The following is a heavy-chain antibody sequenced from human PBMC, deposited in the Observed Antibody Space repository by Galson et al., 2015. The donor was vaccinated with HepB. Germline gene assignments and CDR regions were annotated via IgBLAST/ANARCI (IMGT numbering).Heavy chain of an antibody. J-gene: IGHJ4*02. CDR3: ARDQVSLVVPAAIPTGYDY. CDR1: GFTFSSYS. V-gene: IGHV3-48*01. CDR2: ISSSSSTI. Sequence: SLRLSCAASGFTFSSYSMNWVRQAPGKGLEWVSYISSSSSTIYYADSVKGRFTISRDNAKNSLYLQMNSLRAEDTAVYYCARDQVSLVVPAAIPTGYDYWGQGTLVTVSS. D-gene: IGHD2-2*02.